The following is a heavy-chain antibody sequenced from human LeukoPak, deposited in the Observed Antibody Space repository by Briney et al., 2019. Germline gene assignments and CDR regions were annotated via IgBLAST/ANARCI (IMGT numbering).Heavy chain of an antibody. V-gene: IGHV1-3*01. CDR2: INAGNGNT. D-gene: IGHD2-2*01. CDR3: ARGEDIVVVPAAQVRRGFDY. Sequence: ASVKVSCTASGYTFTSYAMHWVRQAPGQRLEWMGWINAGNGNTKYSQKFQGRVTITRDTSASTAYMELSSLRSEDTAVYYCARGEDIVVVPAAQVRRGFDYWGQGTLVTVSS. J-gene: IGHJ4*02. CDR1: GYTFTSYA.